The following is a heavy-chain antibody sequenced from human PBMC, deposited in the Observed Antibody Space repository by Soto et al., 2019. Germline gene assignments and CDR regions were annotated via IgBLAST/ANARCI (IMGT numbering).Heavy chain of an antibody. V-gene: IGHV3-30*18. CDR2: ISYDGSNK. J-gene: IGHJ6*02. CDR3: AKDSSSSPYYYGMDV. CDR1: GFTFSSYG. D-gene: IGHD6-6*01. Sequence: GGSLRLSCAASGFTFSSYGMHWVRQAPGKGLEWVAVISYDGSNKYYADSVKGRFTISRDNSKNTLYLQMNSLRAEDTAVYYCAKDSSSSPYYYGMDVWGQGTTVTVSS.